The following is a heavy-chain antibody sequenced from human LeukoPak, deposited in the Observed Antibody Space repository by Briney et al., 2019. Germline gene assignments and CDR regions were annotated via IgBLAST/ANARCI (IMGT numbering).Heavy chain of an antibody. CDR2: ISYDGSNK. J-gene: IGHJ3*02. CDR3: ARDRWYYYDSSDYYHDAFDI. V-gene: IGHV3-30*03. Sequence: GGTLRLSCAASGFTFSNHGMNWVRQAPGKGLEWVAVISYDGSNKYYADSVKGRFTISRDNSKNTLYLQMNSLRAEDTAVYYCARDRWYYYDSSDYYHDAFDIWGQGTMVTVSS. CDR1: GFTFSNHG. D-gene: IGHD3-22*01.